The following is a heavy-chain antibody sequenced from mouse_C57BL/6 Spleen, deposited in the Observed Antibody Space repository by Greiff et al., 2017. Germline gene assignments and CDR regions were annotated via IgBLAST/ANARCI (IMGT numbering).Heavy chain of an antibody. D-gene: IGHD2-4*01. Sequence: QVQLQQSGPELVKPGASVKISCKASGYAFSSSWMNWVKQRPGKGLEWIGRIYPGDGDTNYNGKFKGKATLTADKSSSTAYMQLSSLTSEDSAVYFCARASRIYYDYLYAMDYWGQGTSVTVSS. V-gene: IGHV1-82*01. CDR2: IYPGDGDT. J-gene: IGHJ4*01. CDR1: GYAFSSSW. CDR3: ARASRIYYDYLYAMDY.